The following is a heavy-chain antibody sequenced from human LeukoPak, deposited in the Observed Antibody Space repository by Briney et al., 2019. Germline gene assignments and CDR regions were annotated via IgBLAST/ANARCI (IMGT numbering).Heavy chain of an antibody. CDR1: GFTFSIYA. V-gene: IGHV3-23*01. CDR3: AKVEPFCGGDRYSGFNY. J-gene: IGHJ4*02. D-gene: IGHD2-21*02. Sequence: GGSLRLSCAASGFTFSIYAMSWVRQAPGEGLQWVSAISGSASSTYYADSVKGRFTISRDNSKNTLYLQMNSLRAEDTAVYYCAKVEPFCGGDRYSGFNYWGQGTLVTVSS. CDR2: ISGSASST.